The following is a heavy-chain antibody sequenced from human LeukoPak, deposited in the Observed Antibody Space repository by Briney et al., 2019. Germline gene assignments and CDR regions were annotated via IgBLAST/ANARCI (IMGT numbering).Heavy chain of an antibody. V-gene: IGHV4-61*08. Sequence: SETLSLTCTVSGGSIGSGGYDWSWIRQHPGKGLEWIGYVYYSGSTYYNPSLKSRVTISVDTSKNQFSLKLSSVTAADTAVYYCARGEPDSSGWYGAWDYWGQGTLVTVSS. CDR1: GGSIGSGGYD. J-gene: IGHJ4*02. CDR3: ARGEPDSSGWYGAWDY. CDR2: VYYSGST. D-gene: IGHD6-19*01.